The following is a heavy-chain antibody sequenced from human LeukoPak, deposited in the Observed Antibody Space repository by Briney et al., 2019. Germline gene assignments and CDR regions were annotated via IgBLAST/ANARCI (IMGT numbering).Heavy chain of an antibody. Sequence: GASVKVSCKASGYTFTSYDINWVRQAPGQGLEWMGWINPNSGDTNYAQRFQGRVTMTRDTSISTVYMELSRLRSDDTAVYSCARDSLDDFGVVDYWGQGTLVTVSS. D-gene: IGHD3-3*01. CDR3: ARDSLDDFGVVDY. J-gene: IGHJ4*02. V-gene: IGHV1-2*02. CDR2: INPNSGDT. CDR1: GYTFTSYD.